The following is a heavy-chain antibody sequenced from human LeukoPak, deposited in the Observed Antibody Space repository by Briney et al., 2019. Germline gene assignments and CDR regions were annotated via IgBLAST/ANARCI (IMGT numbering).Heavy chain of an antibody. V-gene: IGHV4-59*01. J-gene: IGHJ4*02. CDR1: GGPISSYY. Sequence: SETLSLTCTVSGGPISSYYWTWIRQPPGEGLEWIGYIYYSGSTNYNPSLKSRATISLDTSKNHFSLNLSSVTAADTAVYYCARGARYCSSTSCFRYYFDYCGQGTLVTVSS. CDR2: IYYSGST. CDR3: ARGARYCSSTSCFRYYFDY. D-gene: IGHD2-2*01.